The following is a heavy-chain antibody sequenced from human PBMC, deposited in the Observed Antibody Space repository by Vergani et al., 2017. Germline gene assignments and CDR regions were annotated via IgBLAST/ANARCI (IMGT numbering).Heavy chain of an antibody. CDR2: IIPIFGTA. CDR3: ARPRSKGPGIAAAGXYDY. J-gene: IGHJ4*02. V-gene: IGHV1-69*13. Sequence: QVQLVQSGAEVKKPGASVKVSCKASGYTFTSYAISWVRQAPGQGLEWMGGIIPIFGTANYAQKFQGRVTITADESTSTAYMELSSLRSEDTAVYYCARPRSKGPGIAAAGXYDYWGQGTLVTVSS. D-gene: IGHD6-13*01. CDR1: GYTFTSYA.